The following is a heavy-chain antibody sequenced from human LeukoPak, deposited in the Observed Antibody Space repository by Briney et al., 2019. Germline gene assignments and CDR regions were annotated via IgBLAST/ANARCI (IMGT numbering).Heavy chain of an antibody. Sequence: GGSLRLSCAASGFTFSSYAIQWVRQAPGKGLEWVGRIKSKTDGGTTDYAAPVKGRFTISRDDSKNTLYLQMNSLKTEDTAVYYCSTTYYYDSSEGYWGQGTLVTVSS. J-gene: IGHJ4*02. CDR3: STTYYYDSSEGY. CDR1: GFTFSSYA. D-gene: IGHD3-22*01. CDR2: IKSKTDGGTT. V-gene: IGHV3-15*07.